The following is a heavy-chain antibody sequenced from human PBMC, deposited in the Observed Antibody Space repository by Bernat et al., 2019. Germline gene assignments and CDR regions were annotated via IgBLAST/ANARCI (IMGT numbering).Heavy chain of an antibody. J-gene: IGHJ5*01. CDR3: VKDLPRGHHSDGVLWRNWFEP. Sequence: EVQLLESGGGLVHLGGSLRLSCAASGFTFSSYAMSWVRQAPGKGLEWVSAISGSGGSTYYADSVMGRFTISRDNSKTTMYLQMNSLRAGDTAVYYWVKDLPRGHHSDGVLWRNWFEPWGQGTRVT. CDR2: ISGSGGST. D-gene: IGHD3-3*01. V-gene: IGHV3-23*01. CDR1: GFTFSSYA.